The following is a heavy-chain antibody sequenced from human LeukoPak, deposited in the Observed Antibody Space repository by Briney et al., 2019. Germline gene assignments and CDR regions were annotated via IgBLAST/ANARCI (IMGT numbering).Heavy chain of an antibody. D-gene: IGHD2-8*01. CDR2: ISGSGGST. V-gene: IGHV3-23*01. Sequence: GGSLRLSCAASGFTFSSYAMSWARQAPGKGLEWVSAISGSGGSTYYADSVKGRFTISRDNSKNTLYLQMNSLRAEDTAVYYCAKDRGYCTNGVCYDNWFDPWGQGTLVTVSS. J-gene: IGHJ5*02. CDR1: GFTFSSYA. CDR3: AKDRGYCTNGVCYDNWFDP.